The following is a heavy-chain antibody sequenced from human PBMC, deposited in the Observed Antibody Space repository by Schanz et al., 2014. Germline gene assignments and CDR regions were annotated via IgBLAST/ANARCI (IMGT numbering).Heavy chain of an antibody. J-gene: IGHJ3*02. CDR2: INGDGSNT. Sequence: EVQLVESGGGLVQPGGSLRLSCGSSGFTFSPYWMHWVRQAPGKGLVWVSRINGDGSNTNYADSVKGRFTISRDNAKNTLYLQMNSLSAEDTAVYYCARKMKLGVYGGKGHDSLDIWGQGTMVTGSS. CDR1: GFTFSPYW. D-gene: IGHD4-17*01. V-gene: IGHV3-74*01. CDR3: ARKMKLGVYGGKGHDSLDI.